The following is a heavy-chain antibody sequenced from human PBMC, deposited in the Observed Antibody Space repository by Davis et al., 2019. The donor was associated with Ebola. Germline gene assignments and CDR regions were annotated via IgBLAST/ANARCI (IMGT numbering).Heavy chain of an antibody. J-gene: IGHJ5*02. CDR3: AKTGEGLWFGSYRPGWFDP. V-gene: IGHV3-30*18. CDR1: GFTFSRYG. D-gene: IGHD3-10*01. CDR2: MSHDGSNK. Sequence: GESLKISCAAAGFTFSRYGMNWVRQAPGKGLEWVAVMSHDGSNKYYADSVKGRFTTSRDNSKNTLYLQMNSLRAEDTAVYYCAKTGEGLWFGSYRPGWFDPWGQGTLVTVSS.